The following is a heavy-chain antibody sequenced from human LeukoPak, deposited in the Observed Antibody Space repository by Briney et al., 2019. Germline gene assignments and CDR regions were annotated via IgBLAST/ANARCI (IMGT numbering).Heavy chain of an antibody. CDR1: GYTFTNYW. CDR3: ARHEYSYGPFMGMADY. Sequence: GESLKISCKGSGYTFTNYWIGWVRQMPGKGLEWMGIIYPGDSDTRYSPSFQGQVTISADKSISTAYLQWSSLKASDTAMYYCARHEYSYGPFMGMADYWGQGTLVTVSS. CDR2: IYPGDSDT. J-gene: IGHJ4*02. D-gene: IGHD2/OR15-2a*01. V-gene: IGHV5-51*01.